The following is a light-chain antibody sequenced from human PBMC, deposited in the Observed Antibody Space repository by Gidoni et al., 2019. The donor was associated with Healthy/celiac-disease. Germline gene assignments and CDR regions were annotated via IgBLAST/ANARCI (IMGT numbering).Light chain of an antibody. CDR1: TIGSKS. CDR3: QVWDSSSDHLV. J-gene: IGLJ1*01. Sequence: SYVLTQPPSLSLAPGQTARITCGGNTIGSKSVHWYQQKPGQAPVLVVYEDSDRPSGIPARFSGSNSGNTATLTISRVEAGDEADYYCQVWDSSSDHLVFGTGTKVTVL. V-gene: IGLV3-21*02. CDR2: EDS.